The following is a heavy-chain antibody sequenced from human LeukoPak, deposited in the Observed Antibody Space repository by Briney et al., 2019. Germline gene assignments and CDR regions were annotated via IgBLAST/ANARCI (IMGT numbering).Heavy chain of an antibody. CDR3: ARGPYYYDSSGTSSGLEVDY. D-gene: IGHD3-22*01. CDR2: IYTSGST. Sequence: SQTLSLTCTVSGGSISSGSYYWSWIRQPAGKGLEWIGRIYTSGSTNYNPSLKSRVTISVDTSKNQFSLKLSSVTAADTAVYYCARGPYYYDSSGTSSGLEVDYWGQGTLVTVSS. CDR1: GGSISSGSYY. V-gene: IGHV4-61*02. J-gene: IGHJ4*02.